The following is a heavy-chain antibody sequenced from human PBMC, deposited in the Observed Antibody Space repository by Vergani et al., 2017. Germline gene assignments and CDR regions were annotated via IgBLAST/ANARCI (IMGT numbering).Heavy chain of an antibody. CDR1: GFTFSSYA. V-gene: IGHV3-23*01. CDR3: AKELGRYDYVWGSYRQL. Sequence: EVQLLESGGGLVQTGGSLRLSCAASGFTFSSYAMSWVRQAPGKGLEWVSAISGSGGSTYYADSVKGRFTISRDNSKNTLYLQMNSLRADDTAVYYCAKELGRYDYVWGSYRQLWGQGTLVTVSS. J-gene: IGHJ4*02. D-gene: IGHD3-16*02. CDR2: ISGSGGST.